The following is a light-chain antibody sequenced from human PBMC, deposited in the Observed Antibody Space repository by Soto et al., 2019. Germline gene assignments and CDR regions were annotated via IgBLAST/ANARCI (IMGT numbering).Light chain of an antibody. V-gene: IGKV1-5*01. CDR2: DAS. J-gene: IGKJ3*01. Sequence: DIQMTQSPSTLSASVGERATITCRASQSITTWLAWYQQKPGKAPKLLIYDASNLESGVPSRFSGSGSGTDFTLTISSLQPDDFAAYYCQQYNRYLFTFGPGTKVDIK. CDR1: QSITTW. CDR3: QQYNRYLFT.